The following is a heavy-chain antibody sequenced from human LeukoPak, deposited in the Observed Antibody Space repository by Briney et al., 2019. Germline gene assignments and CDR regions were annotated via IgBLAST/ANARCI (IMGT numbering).Heavy chain of an antibody. Sequence: GPLRLSCTVSGFTVSSNSMNWVRQAPGKGLEWVSYISSSGSTIYYADSVKGRFTISRDNAKNSLYLQMNSLRAEDTAVYYCAELGITMIGGVWGKGTTVTISS. CDR2: ISSSGSTI. CDR3: AELGITMIGGV. V-gene: IGHV3-48*04. J-gene: IGHJ6*04. CDR1: GFTVSSNS. D-gene: IGHD3-10*02.